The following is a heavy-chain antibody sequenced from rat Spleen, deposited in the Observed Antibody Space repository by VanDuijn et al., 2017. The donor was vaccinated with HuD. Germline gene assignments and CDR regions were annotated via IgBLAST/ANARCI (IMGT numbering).Heavy chain of an antibody. V-gene: IGHV5-29*01. CDR2: ISSDGRRN. D-gene: IGHD4-3*01. Sequence: EVQLVESGGGLVQPGRSLKLSCAASGFTFSDYGMAWVRQAPTKGLEWVATISSDGRRNYYRDSVRGRFTISSDNANTTLYLQMDSLRSEDTATYYCARQDTSGYSNWFTYWGQGTLVTVSS. J-gene: IGHJ3*01. CDR3: ARQDTSGYSNWFTY. CDR1: GFTFSDYG.